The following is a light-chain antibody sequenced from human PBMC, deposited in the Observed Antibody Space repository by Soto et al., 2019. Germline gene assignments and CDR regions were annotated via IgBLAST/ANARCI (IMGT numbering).Light chain of an antibody. J-gene: IGLJ2*01. V-gene: IGLV1-47*01. CDR1: SSNIGSNY. CDR2: RND. CDR3: VAWDDSLSGVF. Sequence: QSVLTQTPSMSATPGQRVTISCSGSSSNIGSNYVYWYQQFPGAAPKLHIYRNDQRPSGVPDRFSASKSGSSASLAITGLRSEDEADYYCVAWDDSLSGVFFGGGTKLTVL.